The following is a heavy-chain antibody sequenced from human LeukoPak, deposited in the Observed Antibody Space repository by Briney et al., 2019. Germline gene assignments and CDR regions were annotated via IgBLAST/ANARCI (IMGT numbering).Heavy chain of an antibody. Sequence: PGGSLRLSCAASGFTFSSYAVSWVRQAPGKGLEWVAVISYDGSNKYYADSVKGRFTISRDNSKNTLYLQMNSLRTEDTAVYYCAKDGRALEGGDYWGQGTLVTVSS. J-gene: IGHJ4*02. D-gene: IGHD1-1*01. CDR2: ISYDGSNK. CDR1: GFTFSSYA. CDR3: AKDGRALEGGDY. V-gene: IGHV3-30*18.